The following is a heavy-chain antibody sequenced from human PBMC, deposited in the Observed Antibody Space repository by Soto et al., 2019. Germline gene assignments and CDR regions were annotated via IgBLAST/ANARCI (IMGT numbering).Heavy chain of an antibody. J-gene: IGHJ6*02. CDR3: ARSAMYYDFWSGYYPLDV. Sequence: GGSLRLSCAASGFTFSSYEMNWVRQAPGKGLEWVSYISSSGSTIYYADSVKGRFTISRDNAKNSLYLQMNSLRAEDTAVYYCARSAMYYDFWSGYYPLDVWGQGNTVTVSS. CDR2: ISSSGSTI. D-gene: IGHD3-3*01. CDR1: GFTFSSYE. V-gene: IGHV3-48*03.